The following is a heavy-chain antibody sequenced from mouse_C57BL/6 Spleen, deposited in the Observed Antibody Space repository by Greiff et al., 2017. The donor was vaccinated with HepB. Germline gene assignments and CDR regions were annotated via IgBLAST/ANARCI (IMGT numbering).Heavy chain of an antibody. CDR3: ASTVGYFDV. D-gene: IGHD1-1*01. J-gene: IGHJ1*03. CDR2: INPNNGGT. CDR1: GYTFTDYN. Sequence: EVQLVESGPELVKPGASVKMSCKASGYTFTDYNMHWVKQSHGKSLEWIGYINPNNGGTSYNQKFKGKATLTVNKSSSTAYMELRSLTSEDSAVYYCASTVGYFDVWGTGTTVTVSS. V-gene: IGHV1-22*01.